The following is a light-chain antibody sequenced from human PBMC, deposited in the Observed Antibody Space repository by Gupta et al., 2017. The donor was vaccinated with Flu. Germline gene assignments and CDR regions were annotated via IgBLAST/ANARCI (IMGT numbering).Light chain of an antibody. CDR2: DVT. J-gene: IGLJ1*01. CDR1: SSDVGRSDS. CDR3: SSYTSGSTFYV. Sequence: QSALTQPASVSGSPGQSITISCTGTSSDVGRSDSVSWYQQHPDKASELIIYDVTNRPSGVSSRFSGSKSGNTASLTISGLQAEDETDYYCSSYTSGSTFYVFGTGTKVTVL. V-gene: IGLV2-14*01.